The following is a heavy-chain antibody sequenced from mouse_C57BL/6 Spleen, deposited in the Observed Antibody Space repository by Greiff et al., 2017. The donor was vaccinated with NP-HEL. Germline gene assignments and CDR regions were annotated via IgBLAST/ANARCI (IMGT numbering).Heavy chain of an antibody. J-gene: IGHJ4*01. Sequence: VQLQQPGAELVRPGSSVKLSCKASGYTFTSYWMHWVKQRPIQGLEWIGNIDPTDSETHYNQKFKDKATLTVDKSSSTAYMQLSSLTSEDSAVYYCARYGYGSISYAMDYWGQGTSVTVSS. CDR3: ARYGYGSISYAMDY. D-gene: IGHD1-1*01. CDR1: GYTFTSYW. V-gene: IGHV1-52*01. CDR2: IDPTDSET.